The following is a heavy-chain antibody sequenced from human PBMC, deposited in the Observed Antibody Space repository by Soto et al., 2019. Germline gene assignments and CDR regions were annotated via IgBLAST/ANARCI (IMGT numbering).Heavy chain of an antibody. V-gene: IGHV4-59*01. J-gene: IGHJ4*02. D-gene: IGHD5-18*01. Sequence: SETLSLTCTVSGGSISSYYWSWIRQPPGEGLEWIGYIYYSGSTNYNPSLKSRVTISVDTSKNQFTLTLSSVTAADTAVYYCARDADTAMVFDYWGQGTLVTVSS. CDR1: GGSISSYY. CDR3: ARDADTAMVFDY. CDR2: IYYSGST.